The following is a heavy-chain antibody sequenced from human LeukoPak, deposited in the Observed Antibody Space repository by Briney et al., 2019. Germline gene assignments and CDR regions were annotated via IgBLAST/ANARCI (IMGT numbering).Heavy chain of an antibody. D-gene: IGHD3-3*01. CDR3: ARVGYYDFWSGYSAFDY. CDR1: GYTFTSYG. J-gene: IGHJ4*02. CDR2: ISAYNGNT. Sequence: ASVKVSCKASGYTFTSYGISWVRQAPGQGLEWMGWISAYNGNTNYAQKLQGRVTMTTDTSTSTAYMELRSLRSDHRAVYYCARVGYYDFWSGYSAFDYWGQGTLVTVSS. V-gene: IGHV1-18*01.